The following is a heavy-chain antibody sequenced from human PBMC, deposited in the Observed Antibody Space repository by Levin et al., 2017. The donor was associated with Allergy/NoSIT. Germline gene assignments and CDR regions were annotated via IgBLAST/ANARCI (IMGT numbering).Heavy chain of an antibody. CDR3: ARDGQYYDFWSGSYKASSGI. Sequence: GGSLRLSCAASGFTFSGYDMHWVRQAPGKGLEWVAVIRFDGSNKYYADSVQGRFTISRDNSKNTLYLQLNSLRAEDTAVYYCARDGQYYDFWSGSYKASSGIWGRGTMLTVSS. CDR1: GFTFSGYD. J-gene: IGHJ3*02. D-gene: IGHD3-3*01. V-gene: IGHV3-33*01. CDR2: IRFDGSNK.